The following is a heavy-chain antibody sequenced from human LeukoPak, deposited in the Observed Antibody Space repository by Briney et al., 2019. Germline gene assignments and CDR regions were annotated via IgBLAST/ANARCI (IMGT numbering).Heavy chain of an antibody. CDR1: GFTFSTYW. Sequence: GGSLRLSCAASGFTFSTYWMHWVRQAPGKGLVWVSRINPDGSSTNYADSVKGRFTISRDNAKNTLYLQINSLRAEDTAIYYCARDLGLVPREDYDYFDHWGQGTLVTVSS. CDR3: ARDLGLVPREDYDYFDH. V-gene: IGHV3-74*01. D-gene: IGHD3/OR15-3a*01. CDR2: INPDGSST. J-gene: IGHJ4*02.